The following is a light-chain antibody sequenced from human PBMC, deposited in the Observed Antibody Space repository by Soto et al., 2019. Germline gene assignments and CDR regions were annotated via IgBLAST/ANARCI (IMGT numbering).Light chain of an antibody. Sequence: DIQMTQSPSDMSASVGDRVTITCRASQDISNFLVWFQQRPGKVPKRLMYSANRLESGVPSRFSGSGSGTEFTLTISSLQPEDFATYYCLQHKSYPRTFGQGTKLDIK. CDR3: LQHKSYPRT. V-gene: IGKV1-17*03. CDR1: QDISNF. J-gene: IGKJ1*01. CDR2: SAN.